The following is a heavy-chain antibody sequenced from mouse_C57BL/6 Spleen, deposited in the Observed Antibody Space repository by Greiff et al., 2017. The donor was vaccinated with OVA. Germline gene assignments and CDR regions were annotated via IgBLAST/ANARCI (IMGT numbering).Heavy chain of an antibody. CDR2: ISYDGSN. CDR3: AREEGYSFFDY. V-gene: IGHV3-6*01. Sequence: VQLKESGPGLVKPSQSLSLTCSVTGYSITSGYYWNWIRQFPGNKLEWMGYISYDGSNNYNPSLKNRITITRDTSKNQFFLKLNSVTTEDTATYYCAREEGYSFFDYWGQGTTLTVSS. J-gene: IGHJ2*01. D-gene: IGHD2-12*01. CDR1: GYSITSGYY.